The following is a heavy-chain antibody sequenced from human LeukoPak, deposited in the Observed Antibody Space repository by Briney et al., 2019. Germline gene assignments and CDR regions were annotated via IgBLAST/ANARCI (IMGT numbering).Heavy chain of an antibody. CDR2: ISSSSSTI. D-gene: IGHD6-19*01. CDR3: AKDRQGSGWVVYGMDV. CDR1: GFTFSSYS. Sequence: GGSLRLSCAASGFTFSSYSMNWVRQAPGKGLEWVSYISSSSSTIYYADSVKGRFTISRDNSKNTLYLQMNSLRAEDTAVYYCAKDRQGSGWVVYGMDVWGQGTTVTVSS. V-gene: IGHV3-48*01. J-gene: IGHJ6*02.